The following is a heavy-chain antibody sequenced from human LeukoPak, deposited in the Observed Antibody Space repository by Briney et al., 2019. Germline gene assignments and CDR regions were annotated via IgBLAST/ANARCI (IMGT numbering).Heavy chain of an antibody. J-gene: IGHJ4*02. CDR2: ISYDGSNK. Sequence: GGSLRLSCAASGFTFSSYAMHWVRQAPGKGLEWVAVISYDGSNKYYADSVKGRFTISRDNSKSTLYLQMNSLRAEDTAVYYCARDELWFGELLSTIDYWGQGTLVTVSS. V-gene: IGHV3-30*04. CDR1: GFTFSSYA. D-gene: IGHD3-10*01. CDR3: ARDELWFGELLSTIDY.